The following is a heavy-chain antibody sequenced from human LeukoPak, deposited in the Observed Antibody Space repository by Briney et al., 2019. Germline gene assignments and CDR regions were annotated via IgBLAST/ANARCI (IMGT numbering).Heavy chain of an antibody. V-gene: IGHV5-51*01. CDR1: GDDFSTYW. Sequence: GESLKISCKGLGDDFSTYWNAWVRQRPGKGLEWMGIIHPGGSETRYDPSFQGQVTISADRSTSTAYLQWSSLRASDTAMYYCARASRDGLNQNFDHWGQGTLVTVSS. J-gene: IGHJ4*02. D-gene: IGHD5-24*01. CDR3: ARASRDGLNQNFDH. CDR2: IHPGGSET.